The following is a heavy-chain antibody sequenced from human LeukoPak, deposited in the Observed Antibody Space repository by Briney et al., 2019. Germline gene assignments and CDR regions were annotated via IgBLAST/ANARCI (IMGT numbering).Heavy chain of an antibody. V-gene: IGHV3-30-3*01. J-gene: IGHJ5*01. D-gene: IGHD6-19*01. CDR1: GFTFSTYN. Sequence: PGGSLRLSCAASGFTFSTYNIHWVRQAPGKGLEWLAVISYDGRNEFYADSAKGRFTISRDNSKNTLYLQLNSLRAEDTAIYSCARELNSGWFDYWGQGTLVTVSS. CDR3: ARELNSGWFDY. CDR2: ISYDGRNE.